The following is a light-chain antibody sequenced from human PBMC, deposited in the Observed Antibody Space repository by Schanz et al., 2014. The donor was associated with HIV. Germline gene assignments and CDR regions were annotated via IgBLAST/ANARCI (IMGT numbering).Light chain of an antibody. CDR1: QSVRNN. Sequence: EIVMTQSPATLSVSPGERATLSCRASQSVRNNLAWYQQKPGQAPRLLVYGASTRATDFPARFSGSGSGTDFTLTISSLEPEDFAVYYCQQRSNWGLFTFGPGTKVDIK. CDR3: QQRSNWGLFT. V-gene: IGKV3-15*01. CDR2: GAS. J-gene: IGKJ3*01.